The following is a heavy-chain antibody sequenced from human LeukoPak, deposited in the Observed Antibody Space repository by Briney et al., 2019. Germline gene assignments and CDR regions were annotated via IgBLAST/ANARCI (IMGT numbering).Heavy chain of an antibody. J-gene: IGHJ4*02. CDR2: INYSGST. Sequence: PSETLSLTCTVSGGSISSNDYYWGWIRQPPGKGLEWIGSINYSGSTYYNPSLKSRVIIFVDTSKNHFSLKLSSVTAADTAVYYCARHPWGSSYYFDYWGQGTLVTDSS. CDR1: GGSISSNDYY. D-gene: IGHD6-6*01. V-gene: IGHV4-39*01. CDR3: ARHPWGSSYYFDY.